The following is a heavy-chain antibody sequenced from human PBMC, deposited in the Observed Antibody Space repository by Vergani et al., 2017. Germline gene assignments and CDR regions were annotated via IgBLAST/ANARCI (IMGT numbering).Heavy chain of an antibody. CDR2: IYYTGTT. Sequence: QVQLQESGPGLVKPSETLALTCTVSGGSIRSSYWSWIRQSPGRGLEWIGFIYYTGTTNQNPSLESRVTISIDTSKNQISLRLSSVTTADTAVYYCARYAWGEAPSRGHFDYWGQGTLVTVSS. D-gene: IGHD3-10*01. CDR3: ARYAWGEAPSRGHFDY. CDR1: GGSIRSSY. J-gene: IGHJ4*02. V-gene: IGHV4-59*01.